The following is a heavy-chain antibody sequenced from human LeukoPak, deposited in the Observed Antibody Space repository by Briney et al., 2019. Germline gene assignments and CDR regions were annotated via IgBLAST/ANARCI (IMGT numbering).Heavy chain of an antibody. Sequence: SETLSLTCIVSGGSISSYYWSWIRQPPGKGLEWIGYIYYSGSANYNPSLKSRVIISVDTSENHFSLKLSSVTAADAAVYYCARDKSGGSRLDSWGQGTLVTVSS. J-gene: IGHJ4*02. CDR1: GGSISSYY. V-gene: IGHV4-59*01. D-gene: IGHD3-16*01. CDR3: ARDKSGGSRLDS. CDR2: IYYSGSA.